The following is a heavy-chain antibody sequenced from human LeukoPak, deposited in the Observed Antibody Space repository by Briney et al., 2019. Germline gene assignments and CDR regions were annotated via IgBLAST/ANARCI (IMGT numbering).Heavy chain of an antibody. V-gene: IGHV1-24*01. CDR1: GYTLTELS. CDR2: FDPEDGET. CDR3: ATAPPYFDY. J-gene: IGHJ4*02. Sequence: ASVTVSCKVSGYTLTELSMHWVRQAPGKGLEWMGGFDPEDGETIYAQKFQGRVTVTEDTSTGTPYMELSSLSSEDTAVYYCATAPPYFDYWGQGALVTVSS.